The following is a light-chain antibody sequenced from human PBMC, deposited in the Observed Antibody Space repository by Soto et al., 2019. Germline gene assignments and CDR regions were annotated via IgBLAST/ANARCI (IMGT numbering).Light chain of an antibody. CDR3: QQYGSSPWT. J-gene: IGKJ1*01. V-gene: IGKV3-20*01. CDR2: GAS. Sequence: SVLAHSPGTLSLSPVERATLSCRASQSVSSSYLAWYQQKPGQAPRLLIYGASSRATGIPDRFSGSGSGTDFTLTISRLEPEDFAVYYCQQYGSSPWTFGQGTKVDIK. CDR1: QSVSSSY.